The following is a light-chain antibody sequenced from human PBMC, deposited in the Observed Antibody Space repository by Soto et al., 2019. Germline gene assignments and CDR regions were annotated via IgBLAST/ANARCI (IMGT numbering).Light chain of an antibody. V-gene: IGKV4-1*01. J-gene: IGKJ2*02. CDR3: QQYYSTPGT. CDR2: WAS. Sequence: DFVMTQSPDSLAVSLGERATINCKSSRTVFYSSNNKNFLAWYQQKPGQPPKLLIYWASTRESGVPDRFSGSGSWTDFTLTISSLQAEDVAVYYCQQYYSTPGTFGQGTKLEIK. CDR1: RTVFYSSNNKNF.